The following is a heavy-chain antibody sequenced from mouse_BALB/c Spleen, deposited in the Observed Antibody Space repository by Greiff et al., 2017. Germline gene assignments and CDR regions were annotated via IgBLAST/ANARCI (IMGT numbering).Heavy chain of an antibody. J-gene: IGHJ4*01. CDR1: GFTFSSYT. V-gene: IGHV5-9*03. D-gene: IGHD2-10*02. Sequence: EVKLQESGGGLVKPGGSLKLSCAASGFTFSSYTMSWVRQTPEKRLEWVATISSGGGNTYYPDSVKGRFTISRDNAKNNLYLQMSSLRSEDTALYYCARSYGNYAMDYWGQGTSVTVSS. CDR3: ARSYGNYAMDY. CDR2: ISSGGGNT.